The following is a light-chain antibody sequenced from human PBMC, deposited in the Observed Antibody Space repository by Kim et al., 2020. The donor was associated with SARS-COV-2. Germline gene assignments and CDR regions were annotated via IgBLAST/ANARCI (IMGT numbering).Light chain of an antibody. CDR2: RDS. Sequence: SVALGQTSTITCAGNNIGSKNVHWYQQKPGQAPVVVIYRDSDRPSGIPERFSGSNAGNTATLTISRAQAGDEADYYCQVWDSSTYVFGTGTKVTVL. CDR1: NIGSKN. J-gene: IGLJ1*01. V-gene: IGLV3-9*01. CDR3: QVWDSSTYV.